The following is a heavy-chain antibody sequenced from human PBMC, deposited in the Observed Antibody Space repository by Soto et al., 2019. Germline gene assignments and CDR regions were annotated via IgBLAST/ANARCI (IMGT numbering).Heavy chain of an antibody. V-gene: IGHV3-30*18. CDR3: AKIRDSASGWATIDY. CDR2: ISYDGSNK. D-gene: IGHD6-19*01. CDR1: GFTFSSYG. J-gene: IGHJ4*02. Sequence: PGGSLRLSCAASGFTFSSYGMHWVRQAPGKGLEWVAVISYDGSNKYYADSVKGRFTISRDNSKNTLYLQMNSLRAEDTAVYYCAKIRDSASGWATIDYWGQGTLVTVSS.